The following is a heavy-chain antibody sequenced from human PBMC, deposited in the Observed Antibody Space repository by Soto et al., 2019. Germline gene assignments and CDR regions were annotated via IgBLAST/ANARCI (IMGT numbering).Heavy chain of an antibody. CDR3: AKVDAYSYRTDH. J-gene: IGHJ4*02. CDR2: IIPIFGTA. V-gene: IGHV1-69*01. D-gene: IGHD3-16*02. CDR1: RVAFSKFI. Sequence: QAQLEQSGGEVKKPGSSVKVSCKASRVAFSKFIVTWVRQAPGLGLEWVGGIIPIFGTANYAQKFQGRVTITADESTSTSYMEVNNLRSEDTAVYYCAKVDAYSYRTDHWGQGTLVTVSS.